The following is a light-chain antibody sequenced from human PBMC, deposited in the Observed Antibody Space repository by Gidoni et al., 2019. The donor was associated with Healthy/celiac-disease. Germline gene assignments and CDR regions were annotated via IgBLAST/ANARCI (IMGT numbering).Light chain of an antibody. CDR1: QSVSSSY. CDR2: GAS. CDR3: QQYGSSPNT. Sequence: EIVLTQSPGTLSLSPGERATLPCRASQSVSSSYLAWYQQKPGQAPRLLNYGASSRATGIPDRFSGSGSGTDFTLTISRLEPEDYAVYYCQQYGSSPNTFGQGTKLEIK. V-gene: IGKV3-20*01. J-gene: IGKJ2*01.